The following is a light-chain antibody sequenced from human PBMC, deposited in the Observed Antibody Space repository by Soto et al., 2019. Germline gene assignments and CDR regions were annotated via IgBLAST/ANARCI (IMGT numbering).Light chain of an antibody. Sequence: EFVLTQSPGTLSLSPGERATLSCMASQTVRNNYLAWYQQKPGQAPRLLIYGASSRATGIPDRFSGSGSGTDFSLTIRRLEPDDFAVYYCQKYGNFWTFGQGTKVDIK. CDR3: QKYGNFWT. J-gene: IGKJ1*01. V-gene: IGKV3-20*01. CDR2: GAS. CDR1: QTVRNNY.